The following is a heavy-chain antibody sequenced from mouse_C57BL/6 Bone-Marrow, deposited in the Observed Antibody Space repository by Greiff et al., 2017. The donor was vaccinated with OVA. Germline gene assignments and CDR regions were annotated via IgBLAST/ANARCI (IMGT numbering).Heavy chain of an antibody. J-gene: IGHJ3*01. Sequence: EVKLVESGGGLVKPGGSLKLSCAASGFTFSSYAMSWVRQTPEKRLEWVATISDGGSYTYYPDNVKGRFTISRDNAKNNLYLQMSHLKSEDTAMYYCAREDLRSRAYWGQGTLVTVSA. V-gene: IGHV5-4*01. D-gene: IGHD1-1*01. CDR3: AREDLRSRAY. CDR2: ISDGGSYT. CDR1: GFTFSSYA.